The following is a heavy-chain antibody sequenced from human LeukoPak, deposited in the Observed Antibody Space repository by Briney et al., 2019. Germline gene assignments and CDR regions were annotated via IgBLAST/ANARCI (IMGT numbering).Heavy chain of an antibody. CDR1: GGTFSSYA. V-gene: IGHV1-69*13. Sequence: ASVKVPCKASGGTFSSYAISWVRQAPGQGLEWMGGIIPIFGTANYAQKFQGRVTNTADESTSTAYMELSSLRSEDTAVYYCARDSDSSSSAFDYWGQGTLVTVSS. D-gene: IGHD6-6*01. CDR2: IIPIFGTA. CDR3: ARDSDSSSSAFDY. J-gene: IGHJ4*02.